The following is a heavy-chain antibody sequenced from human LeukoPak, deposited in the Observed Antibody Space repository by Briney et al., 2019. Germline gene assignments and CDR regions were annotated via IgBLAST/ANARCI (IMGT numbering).Heavy chain of an antibody. D-gene: IGHD2-21*01. Sequence: ASVKVSCKASGYTFTGYYMHWVRQAPGQGLEWMGWINPNSGGTNYAQEFQGRVTMTRDTSISTAYMELSRLRSDDTAVYYCARMEHIVVVIDYWGQGTLVTVSS. CDR1: GYTFTGYY. V-gene: IGHV1-2*02. J-gene: IGHJ4*02. CDR2: INPNSGGT. CDR3: ARMEHIVVVIDY.